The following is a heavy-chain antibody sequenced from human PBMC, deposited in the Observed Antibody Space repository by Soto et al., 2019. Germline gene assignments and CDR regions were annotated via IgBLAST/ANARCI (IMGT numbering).Heavy chain of an antibody. Sequence: AASVKVSCKASGYTFTSYGISWVRQAPGQGLEWMGWISAYNGNTNYAQKLQGRVTMTTDTSTSTAYMELRSLRSDDTAVYYCARVYMVRGLIHGMDVWGQGTTVTVYS. J-gene: IGHJ6*02. CDR3: ARVYMVRGLIHGMDV. CDR2: ISAYNGNT. D-gene: IGHD3-10*01. V-gene: IGHV1-18*01. CDR1: GYTFTSYG.